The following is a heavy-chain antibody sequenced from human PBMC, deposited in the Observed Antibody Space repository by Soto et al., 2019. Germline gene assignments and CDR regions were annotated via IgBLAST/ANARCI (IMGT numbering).Heavy chain of an antibody. D-gene: IGHD1-20*01. V-gene: IGHV4-59*01. CDR1: GGSISSYY. CDR3: AVHNWYDACDV. CDR2: IYYSGST. J-gene: IGHJ3*01. Sequence: SETLSLTCTVSGGSISSYYWSWIRQPPGKGLEWIGYIYYSGSTNYNPSLKSRVTISVDTSKNQISMKRSSVTSAYTSVYYCAVHNWYDACDVWGQGTMVTVSS.